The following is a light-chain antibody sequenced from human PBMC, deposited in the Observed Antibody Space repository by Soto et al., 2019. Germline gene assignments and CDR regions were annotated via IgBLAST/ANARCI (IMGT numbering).Light chain of an antibody. V-gene: IGKV2-28*01. CDR2: LGS. J-gene: IGKJ1*01. Sequence: DLVVTQPPLSLPVIPGLPASFSCTSSHILLLRNGYNYLDWYLQKPAQSPQLLIYLGSNRASGVPDRFSGSGSGTDFTLKISRVEAEDVGVYYCMQARPTPRTFGQGTKVEIK. CDR1: HILLLRNGYNY. CDR3: MQARPTPRT.